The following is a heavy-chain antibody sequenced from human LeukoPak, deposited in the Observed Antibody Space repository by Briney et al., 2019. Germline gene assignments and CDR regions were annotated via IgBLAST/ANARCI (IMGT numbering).Heavy chain of an antibody. V-gene: IGHV1-2*02. CDR3: ARDKNPTVFDY. CDR2: MKPESGKT. Sequence: ALVKVSCKASGYSFTDYYLHWVRQAPGQGLEWMGWMKPESGKTGTAQRFQGRVTLTRDTSTSTAYMEVTRLTSDDTAIYYCARDKNPTVFDYWGQGTLVTVSS. J-gene: IGHJ4*01. CDR1: GYSFTDYY.